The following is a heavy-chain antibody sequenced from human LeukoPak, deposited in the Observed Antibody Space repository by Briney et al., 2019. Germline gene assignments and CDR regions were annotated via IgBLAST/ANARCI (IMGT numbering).Heavy chain of an antibody. CDR3: ARGLQTPNYYGSGSYYNHPSAVDY. D-gene: IGHD3-10*01. Sequence: PSETLSLTCTVSGGSVTSSDYHWGWIRQPPGKGLEWIGEINHSGSTNYNPSLKSRVTISVDTSKNQFSLKLSSVTAADTAVYYCARGLQTPNYYGSGSYYNHPSAVDYWGQGTLVTVSS. J-gene: IGHJ4*02. V-gene: IGHV4-39*07. CDR1: GGSVTSSDYH. CDR2: INHSGST.